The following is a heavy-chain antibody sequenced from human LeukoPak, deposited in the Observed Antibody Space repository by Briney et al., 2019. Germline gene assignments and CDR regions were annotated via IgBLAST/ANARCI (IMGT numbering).Heavy chain of an antibody. CDR1: GFTFSSYS. J-gene: IGHJ3*02. CDR2: ISSSSSYI. D-gene: IGHD4-11*01. Sequence: GGSLRLSCAASGFTFSSYSMNWVRQAPGKGLEWVSSISSSSSYIYYADSVKGRFTISRDNAKNSLYLQMNSLRAEDTAVYYCARTTVTTYSDAFDIWGQGTMVTVSS. CDR3: ARTTVTTYSDAFDI. V-gene: IGHV3-21*01.